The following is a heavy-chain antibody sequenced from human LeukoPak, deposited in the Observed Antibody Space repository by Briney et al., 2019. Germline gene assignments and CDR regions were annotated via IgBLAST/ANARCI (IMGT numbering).Heavy chain of an antibody. D-gene: IGHD1-26*01. V-gene: IGHV4-30-2*01. Sequence: SETLSLTCAVSGGSISSGGYSWSWIRQPPGKGLEWIGYIYHSGSTYYNPSLKSRVTISVDRSKNQFSLKLSSVTAADTAVYYCARERGSYDYWGQGTLVTVSS. CDR1: GGSISSGGYS. J-gene: IGHJ4*02. CDR2: IYHSGST. CDR3: ARERGSYDY.